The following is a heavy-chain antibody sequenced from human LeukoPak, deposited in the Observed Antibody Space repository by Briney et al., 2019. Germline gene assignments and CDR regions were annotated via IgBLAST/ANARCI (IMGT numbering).Heavy chain of an antibody. J-gene: IGHJ5*02. Sequence: SETLSLTCTVSSGSISTSNYYWGWVRQPPGKALEWIGNNSGSTYYSPSLKSRVTISLDTSRNQFSLKLSSVTAADTAAYYCARLRRIAAAGKNNWFDPWGQGTLVTVSS. D-gene: IGHD6-13*01. CDR1: SGSISTSNYY. CDR2: NSGST. CDR3: ARLRRIAAAGKNNWFDP. V-gene: IGHV4-39*07.